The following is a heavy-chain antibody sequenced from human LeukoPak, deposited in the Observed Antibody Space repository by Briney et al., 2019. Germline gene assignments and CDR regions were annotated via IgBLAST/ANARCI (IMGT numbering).Heavy chain of an antibody. Sequence: ASVKVSCKASGYTFTSYYMHWVRQAPGQGLEWMGLINPSGSSTSYAQKFQGRLSLTRDMSTSTDYMELSSLRSEDTAVYYCARDNSVGDTAWWFNPWGQGTLVTVSS. CDR2: INPSGSST. CDR1: GYTFTSYY. J-gene: IGHJ5*02. CDR3: ARDNSVGDTAWWFNP. D-gene: IGHD1-26*01. V-gene: IGHV1-46*01.